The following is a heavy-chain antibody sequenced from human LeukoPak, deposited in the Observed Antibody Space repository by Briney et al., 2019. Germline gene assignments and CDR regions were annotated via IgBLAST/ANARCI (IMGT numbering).Heavy chain of an antibody. CDR2: LYPSGST. CDR3: ARDSNDFWTAYSDN. J-gene: IGHJ4*02. Sequence: SETLSLTCTVSGDSITSSYWSWIRQSAGKGLEWIGRLYPSGSTNYNSSLKSRVTMSVDTSKNQFSLNLKSVTAADTAMYYCARDSNDFWTAYSDNWGPGSLVTVSS. CDR1: GDSITSSY. D-gene: IGHD3/OR15-3a*01. V-gene: IGHV4-4*07.